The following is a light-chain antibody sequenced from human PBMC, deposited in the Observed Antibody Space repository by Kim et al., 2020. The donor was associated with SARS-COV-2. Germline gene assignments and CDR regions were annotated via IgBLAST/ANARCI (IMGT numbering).Light chain of an antibody. CDR1: QSVSSY. CDR2: DAS. J-gene: IGKJ2*01. CDR3: QQRSNWPYT. V-gene: IGKV3-11*01. Sequence: EIVLTQSPATLSLSPGERATLSCRASQSVSSYLAWYQQKPGQAPRLLIYDASNRATGIPARFSGSGSGTDFTLTNSSLEPEDFAVYYCQQRSNWPYTFGQGTKLEI.